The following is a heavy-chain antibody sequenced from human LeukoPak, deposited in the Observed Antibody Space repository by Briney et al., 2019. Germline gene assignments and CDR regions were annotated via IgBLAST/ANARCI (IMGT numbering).Heavy chain of an antibody. CDR2: IFHRGST. J-gene: IGHJ4*02. CDR3: ARAGGVVGAAPGSGDFDS. CDR1: GDSMSSFTW. D-gene: IGHD2-15*01. Sequence: TPSETLSLTCAVSGDSMSSFTWWSWVRQPPGKGLEWIGEIFHRGSTNYNSSLKSRVTISVDKSKNQFSLMLNSVTAADTAVYYCARAGGVVGAAPGSGDFDSWGPGTLVTVSS. V-gene: IGHV4-4*02.